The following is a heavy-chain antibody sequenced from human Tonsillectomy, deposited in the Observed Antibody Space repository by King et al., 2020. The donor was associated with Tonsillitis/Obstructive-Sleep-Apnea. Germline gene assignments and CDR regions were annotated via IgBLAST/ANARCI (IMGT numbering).Heavy chain of an antibody. J-gene: IGHJ6*02. Sequence: AQLVQSGGGLVQPGRSLRLSCTASGFTFGDYAMSWVRQAPGKRLEWVGFIRSKAHGGTTEYAASVKGRFTISRDDSKSIAYLQMNSLKTEDTAVYYCTRVVGATGYYYFYYGMDVWGQGTTVTVSS. CDR2: IRSKAHGGTT. CDR3: TRVVGATGYYYFYYGMDV. D-gene: IGHD1-26*01. CDR1: GFTFGDYA. V-gene: IGHV3-49*04.